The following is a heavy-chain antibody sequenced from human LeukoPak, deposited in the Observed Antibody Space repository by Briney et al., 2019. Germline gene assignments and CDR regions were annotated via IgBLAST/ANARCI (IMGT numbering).Heavy chain of an antibody. CDR2: IYSCGST. CDR1: GFTVSSNY. Sequence: GRFLKLSCSAFGFTVSSNYMSWVPPAPGKGLGWVSVIYSCGSTYYADSVKGRFTISRDNSKNTLYLKMNSLRAEDTAVYYCARSGGAASGTGGYYYYGMDVWGQGTTVTVSS. CDR3: ARSGGAASGTGGYYYYGMDV. V-gene: IGHV3-53*01. J-gene: IGHJ6*02. D-gene: IGHD6-13*01.